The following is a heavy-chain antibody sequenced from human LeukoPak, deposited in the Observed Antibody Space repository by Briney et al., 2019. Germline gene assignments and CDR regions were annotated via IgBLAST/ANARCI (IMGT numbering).Heavy chain of an antibody. CDR2: IRSKANSYAT. D-gene: IGHD5-18*01. J-gene: IGHJ4*02. CDR3: TRHGSTAGYSYGYDY. CDR1: GFTFSGSA. V-gene: IGHV3-73*01. Sequence: GGSLKLSCAASGFTFSGSAMHWVRQASGKGLEWVGRIRSKANSYATAYAASVKGRFTISRDDSKNTAYLQMNSLKTEDTAVYYCTRHGSTAGYSYGYDYWGQGTLVTVSS.